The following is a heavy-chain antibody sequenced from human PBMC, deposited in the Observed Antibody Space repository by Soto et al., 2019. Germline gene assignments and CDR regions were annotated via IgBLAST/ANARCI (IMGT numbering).Heavy chain of an antibody. CDR1: GYTFICFH. Sequence: ASGKVSCKASGYTFICFHLHCVRQAPGQVLEWVGWINPKSGATYYAQKFQGRVTMTRDTSINTVYMELSRLTSDDTAVYYCAKDTSPGSRAPVVPAAIAYYYSGMDVWGQGTTVTVSS. V-gene: IGHV1-2*02. CDR2: INPKSGAT. CDR3: AKDTSPGSRAPVVPAAIAYYYSGMDV. J-gene: IGHJ6*02. D-gene: IGHD2-2*01.